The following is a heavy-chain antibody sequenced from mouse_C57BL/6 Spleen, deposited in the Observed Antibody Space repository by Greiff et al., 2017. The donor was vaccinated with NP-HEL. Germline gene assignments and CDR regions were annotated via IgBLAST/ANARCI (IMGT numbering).Heavy chain of an antibody. CDR1: GFTFSSYA. J-gene: IGHJ4*01. CDR2: ISDGGSYT. V-gene: IGHV5-4*01. D-gene: IGHD3-2*02. Sequence: EVKVVESGGGLVKPGGSLKLSCAASGFTFSSYAMSWVRQTPEKRLEWVATISDGGSYTYYPDNVKGRFTISRDNAKNNLYLQMSHLKSEDTAMYYCARDTSSGYGFYAMDYWGQGTSVTVSS. CDR3: ARDTSSGYGFYAMDY.